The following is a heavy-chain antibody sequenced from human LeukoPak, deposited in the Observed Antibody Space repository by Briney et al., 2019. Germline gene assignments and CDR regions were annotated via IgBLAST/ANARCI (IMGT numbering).Heavy chain of an antibody. V-gene: IGHV3-74*01. D-gene: IGHD2-15*01. Sequence: GGSLRLSCVASGFSLSGYWMYWVRQAPGKGLMYISRNNGDGSTTNYADVVKGRFTMSRDNVKNTLYLQMNSLRVGDTAVYYCARDPRNVGLAPWGQGTLVTVSS. CDR3: ARDPRNVGLAP. J-gene: IGHJ5*02. CDR1: GFSLSGYW. CDR2: NNGDGSTT.